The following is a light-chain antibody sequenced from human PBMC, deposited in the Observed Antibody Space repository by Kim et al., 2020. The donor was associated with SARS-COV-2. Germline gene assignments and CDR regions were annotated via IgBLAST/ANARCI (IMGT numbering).Light chain of an antibody. CDR1: SLRNYY. J-gene: IGLJ1*01. V-gene: IGLV3-19*02. Sequence: SSELTQDPAVSVALGQTVRITCQGDSLRNYYANWYQQKPGQAPIRVMYRSDNRPLGIPDRFSGSASGNTASLTITGAQAEDEADYYCNSWDNTANHYVFGTGTKVTVL. CDR3: NSWDNTANHYV. CDR2: RSD.